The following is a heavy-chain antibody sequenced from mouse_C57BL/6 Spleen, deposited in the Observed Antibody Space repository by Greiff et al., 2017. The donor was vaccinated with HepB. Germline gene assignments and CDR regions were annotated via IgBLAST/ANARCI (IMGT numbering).Heavy chain of an antibody. J-gene: IGHJ4*01. V-gene: IGHV1-55*01. D-gene: IGHD3-2*02. CDR3: ASFREDAMDY. CDR2: IYPGSGST. CDR1: GYTFTSYW. Sequence: LKQPGAELVKPGASVKMSCKASGYTFTSYWITWVKQRPGQGLEWIGDIYPGSGSTNYNEKFKSKATLTVDTSSSTAYMQLSSLTSEDSAVYYCASFREDAMDYWGQGTSVTVSS.